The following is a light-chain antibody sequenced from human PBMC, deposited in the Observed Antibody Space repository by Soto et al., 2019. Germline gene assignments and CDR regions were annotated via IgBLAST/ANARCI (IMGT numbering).Light chain of an antibody. V-gene: IGLV2-14*01. CDR2: DVN. CDR3: TSWTTSTTMI. CDR1: SSDVVNYNY. Sequence: QSALTQPASVSGSPGQSITISCTGTSSDVVNYNYVSWYQQHPGKAPKVMIYDVNNRPSGVSNRFSGSKSGNTASLTISGLKAEDEADYYCTSWTTSTTMIFGGGTKVTVL. J-gene: IGLJ2*01.